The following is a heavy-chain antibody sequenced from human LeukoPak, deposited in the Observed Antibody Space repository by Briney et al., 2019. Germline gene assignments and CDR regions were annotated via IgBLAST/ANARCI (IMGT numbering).Heavy chain of an antibody. Sequence: PGGSLRLSCTASGFIFSDYYMGWVRQAPGQGLEWISYISTIGYTSYADSVKGRFTISRDTAKKSVYLQMNSLRAEGTSIYYCTRRDCTRTSCYASDWGQGTLVTVSS. V-gene: IGHV3-11*06. CDR1: GFIFSDYY. CDR3: TRRDCTRTSCYASD. D-gene: IGHD2-2*01. CDR2: ISTIGYT. J-gene: IGHJ4*02.